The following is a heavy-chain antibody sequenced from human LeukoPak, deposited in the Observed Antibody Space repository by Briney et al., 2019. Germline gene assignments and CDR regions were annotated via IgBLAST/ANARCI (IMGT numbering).Heavy chain of an antibody. D-gene: IGHD2-2*01. J-gene: IGHJ4*02. CDR2: IGPTT. CDR1: GFTFSSFT. CDR3: VRDHAFSFDY. V-gene: IGHV3-48*02. Sequence: GGSLRLSCAASGFTFSSFTMNWVRQAPGKGLEWISYIGPTTSYADSLQGRSTISRDNAKNSLYLQMNSLRDEDTAVYYCVRDHAFSFDYWGLGTLVTVSS.